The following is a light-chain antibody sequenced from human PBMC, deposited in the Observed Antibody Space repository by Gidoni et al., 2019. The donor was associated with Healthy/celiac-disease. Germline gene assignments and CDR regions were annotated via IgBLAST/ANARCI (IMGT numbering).Light chain of an antibody. CDR1: QSISSY. CDR2: AAS. J-gene: IGKJ3*01. Sequence: DIQMHQPPSSLSASVGDRVTITCRASQSISSYLNWYQQKPGKAPKLLIYAASSLQSGVPSRFSGSGSGTDFTLTISSLQPEDFATYYCQQSYSTPFTFGPGTKVDIK. V-gene: IGKV1-39*01. CDR3: QQSYSTPFT.